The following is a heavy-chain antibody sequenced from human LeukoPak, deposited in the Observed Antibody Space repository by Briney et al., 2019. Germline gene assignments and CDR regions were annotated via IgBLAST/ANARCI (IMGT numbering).Heavy chain of an antibody. D-gene: IGHD2/OR15-2a*01. J-gene: IGHJ5*02. CDR1: GFTYSNYG. Sequence: PGGSLRLSCTASGFTYSNYGMSWVRQAPGKGLEWVGNINEDGSVKYYVDSVKGRFTISRDSAKNSLYLQMNSLRAEDTAVYSCARALDASLLLSCFGPWGQGTLVTVSS. CDR2: INEDGSVK. V-gene: IGHV3-7*05. CDR3: ARALDASLLLSCFGP.